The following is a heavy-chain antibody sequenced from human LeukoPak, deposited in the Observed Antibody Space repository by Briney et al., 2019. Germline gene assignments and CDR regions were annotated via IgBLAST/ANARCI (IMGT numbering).Heavy chain of an antibody. CDR2: FDPEDGET. CDR3: ATGLIVPRWGRGMDV. Sequence: GASVKVSCKVSGYTLTELSMHWVRPAPGKGLEWMGGFDPEDGETIYAQKFQGRVTMTEDTSTDTAYMELSSLRSEDTAVYYCATGLIVPRWGRGMDVWGQGTTVTVSS. CDR1: GYTLTELS. J-gene: IGHJ6*02. D-gene: IGHD3-22*01. V-gene: IGHV1-24*01.